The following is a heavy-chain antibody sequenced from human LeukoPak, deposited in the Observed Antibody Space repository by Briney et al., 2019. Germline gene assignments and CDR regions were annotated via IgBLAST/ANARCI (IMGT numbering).Heavy chain of an antibody. CDR3: ANHYSGGWFEGSFDY. J-gene: IGHJ4*02. D-gene: IGHD6-19*01. CDR1: GFTFSSYA. CDR2: ISGSGGST. Sequence: GGSLRLSCAASGFTFSSYAMNWVRQAPGKGLEWVSAISGSGGSTYYAKSVKGRFTISRDNSRNTLYLQMNSLRAEDTAEYYCANHYSGGWFEGSFDYWGQGTLVTVSS. V-gene: IGHV3-23*01.